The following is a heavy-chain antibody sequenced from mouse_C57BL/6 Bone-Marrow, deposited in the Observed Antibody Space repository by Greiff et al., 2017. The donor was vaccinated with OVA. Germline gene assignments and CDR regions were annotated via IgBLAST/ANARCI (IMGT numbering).Heavy chain of an antibody. CDR2: IYPGGGYT. D-gene: IGHD2-3*01. CDR3: ARSGGYFWFAY. Sequence: QVQLKESGAELVRPGTSVKMSCKASGYTFTNYWIGWAKQRPGHGLEWIGDIYPGGGYTNYNEKFKGKATLTADKSSSTAYMQFSSLTSEDSAIYYCARSGGYFWFAYWGQGTLVTVSA. V-gene: IGHV1-63*01. J-gene: IGHJ3*01. CDR1: GYTFTNYW.